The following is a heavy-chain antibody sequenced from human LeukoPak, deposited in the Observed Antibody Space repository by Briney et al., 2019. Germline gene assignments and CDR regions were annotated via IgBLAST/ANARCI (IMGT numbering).Heavy chain of an antibody. CDR1: GDSISTARYH. Sequence: SETLSLTCAVSGDSISTARYHWGWIRQPPGKGLEWMASIFYTGSTYYNSSLKSRVTISVDTSKNQFSLKLTSVTAADTAVYYCARHLMSVIDPWGQGTLVTVSS. V-gene: IGHV4-39*01. J-gene: IGHJ5*02. CDR3: ARHLMSVIDP. CDR2: IFYTGST. D-gene: IGHD2-8*01.